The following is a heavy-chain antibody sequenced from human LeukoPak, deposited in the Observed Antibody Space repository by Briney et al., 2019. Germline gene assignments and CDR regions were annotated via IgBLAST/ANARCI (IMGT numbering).Heavy chain of an antibody. J-gene: IGHJ6*02. CDR3: ARVGPYYYYGMDV. CDR2: ISSSSSYI. Sequence: PGGSLRLSCAASGFTFSDYWMSWMRQAPGKGLEWVSSISSSSSYIYYADSVKGRFTISRDNAKNSLYLQMNSLRAEDTAVYYCARVGPYYYYGMDVWGQGTTVTVSS. CDR1: GFTFSDYW. V-gene: IGHV3-21*01.